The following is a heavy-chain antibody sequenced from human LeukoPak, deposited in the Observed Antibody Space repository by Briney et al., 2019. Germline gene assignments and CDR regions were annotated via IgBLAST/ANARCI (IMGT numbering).Heavy chain of an antibody. Sequence: GGSLRLSCAASGFTFSTFSMNWVRQAPGKGLEWVSSISGRSNYIFYADSVKGRFTISRDNAKNSLYLQMNSLRAEDTAVYYCARDSDGSGSYYSRLGYYYYMDVWGKGTTVTISS. J-gene: IGHJ6*03. CDR2: ISGRSNYI. CDR1: GFTFSTFS. CDR3: ARDSDGSGSYYSRLGYYYYMDV. D-gene: IGHD3-10*01. V-gene: IGHV3-21*01.